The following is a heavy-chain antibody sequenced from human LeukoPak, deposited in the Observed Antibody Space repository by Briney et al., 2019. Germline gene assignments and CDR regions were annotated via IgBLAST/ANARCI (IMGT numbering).Heavy chain of an antibody. CDR3: AKGSITYYYGSGRGAFDI. J-gene: IGHJ3*02. CDR1: GFTFSSYG. D-gene: IGHD3-10*01. V-gene: IGHV3-33*06. CDR2: IWYDGSNK. Sequence: SLRLSCAASGFTFSSYGMHWVRQAPGKGLEWVAVIWYDGSNKYYADSVKGRFTISRDNSKNTLYLQMNSLRAEDTAVYYCAKGSITYYYGSGRGAFDIWGQGTMVTVSS.